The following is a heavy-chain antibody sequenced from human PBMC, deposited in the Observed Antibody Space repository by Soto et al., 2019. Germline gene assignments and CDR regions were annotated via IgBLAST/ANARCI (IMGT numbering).Heavy chain of an antibody. CDR1: GASISSYNY. D-gene: IGHD2-8*02. J-gene: IGHJ4*02. CDR2: IIYSGST. Sequence: SETLSLTCNVSGASISSYNYWGWFRQPPGKGLEWIGSIIYSGSTNYNPSLKSRVTISVDTSKNQFSLKLTSVTAADTAVYYCARDKITGLFDYWGQGTLVTVSS. CDR3: ARDKITGLFDY. V-gene: IGHV4-39*07.